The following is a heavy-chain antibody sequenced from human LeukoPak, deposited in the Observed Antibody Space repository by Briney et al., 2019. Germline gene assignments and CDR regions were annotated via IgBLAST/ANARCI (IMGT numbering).Heavy chain of an antibody. J-gene: IGHJ5*02. CDR2: TYYRSKWYN. D-gene: IGHD6-6*01. V-gene: IGHV6-1*01. CDR1: GDSVSSNSAA. Sequence: SQTLSLTCAISGDSVSSNSAAWNWNRQSPSRGLEWLGRTYYRSKWYNDYAVSVKSRITINPDTSKNQFSLQLNSVTPEDTAVYYCARGELREYSSSPARWFDPWGQGTLVTVSS. CDR3: ARGELREYSSSPARWFDP.